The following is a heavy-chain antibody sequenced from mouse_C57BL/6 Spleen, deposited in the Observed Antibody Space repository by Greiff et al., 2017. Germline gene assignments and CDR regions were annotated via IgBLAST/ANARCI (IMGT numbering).Heavy chain of an antibody. CDR1: GFSLTSYG. Sequence: QVQLKESGPGLVQPSQSLSITCTVSGFSLTSYGVHWVRQSPGKGLEWLGVIWSGGSTDYNAAFISRLSISKDNSKSQVFFKMNSLQADDTAIYYCARNPLLYGNYRYFDVWGTGTTVTVSS. D-gene: IGHD2-1*01. J-gene: IGHJ1*03. CDR2: IWSGGST. V-gene: IGHV2-2*01. CDR3: ARNPLLYGNYRYFDV.